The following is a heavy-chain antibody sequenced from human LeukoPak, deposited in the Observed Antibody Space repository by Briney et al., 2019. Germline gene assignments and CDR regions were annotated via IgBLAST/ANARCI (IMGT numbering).Heavy chain of an antibody. CDR3: ATIGSGGYDGYYYMDV. CDR1: RYTLTELS. Sequence: ASVKVSCKVSRYTLTELSMHWVRQAPGKGLEWRGGFDPEDGETIYAQKLQGRVTMTEDTSTDTAYMELSSLRSEDTAVYYCATIGSGGYDGYYYMDVWGKGTTVTVSS. D-gene: IGHD5-18*01. V-gene: IGHV1-24*01. CDR2: FDPEDGET. J-gene: IGHJ6*03.